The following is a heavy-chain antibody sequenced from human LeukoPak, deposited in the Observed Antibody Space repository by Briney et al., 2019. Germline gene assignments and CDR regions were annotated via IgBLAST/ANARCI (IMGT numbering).Heavy chain of an antibody. CDR2: ISYDAVNK. D-gene: IGHD2-15*01. J-gene: IGHJ4*02. V-gene: IGHV3-30*19. CDR3: ARDRRYCSGGSCYFDYFFDY. CDR1: GFTFSSYG. Sequence: PGGSLRLSCAASGFTFSSYGMHWVRQAPGKGLEWVALISYDAVNKYYADSVKGRFTISRDNSKNTLYLQMNSLRAEDTALYFCARDRRYCSGGSCYFDYFFDYWGQGTLVTVSS.